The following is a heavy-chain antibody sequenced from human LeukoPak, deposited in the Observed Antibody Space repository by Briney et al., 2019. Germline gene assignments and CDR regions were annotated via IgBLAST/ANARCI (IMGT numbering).Heavy chain of an antibody. CDR2: ISSSSSYI. CDR3: AREGNGLNYFDY. V-gene: IGHV3-21*01. D-gene: IGHD3-3*01. Sequence: GGSLRLSCAASGFTFSSYIMNWVRQAPGKGLEWVSSISSSSSYIYYADSVKGRFTISRDNAKNSLYLQMNSLRAEDTAVYYCAREGNGLNYFDYWGQGTLVTVSS. CDR1: GFTFSSYI. J-gene: IGHJ4*02.